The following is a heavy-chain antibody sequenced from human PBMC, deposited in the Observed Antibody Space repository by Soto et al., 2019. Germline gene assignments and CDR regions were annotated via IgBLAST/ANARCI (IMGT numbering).Heavy chain of an antibody. CDR1: GYTFTGDY. Sequence: ASVKVSCKASGYTFTGDYMHWVRQAPGQGLEWMGWINPNSGGTNYAQKFQGWVTMTRDTSISTAYMELSRLRSDDTAVYYCARGVVPAAMSYYYYYMDVWGKGTTVTVSS. D-gene: IGHD2-2*01. CDR2: INPNSGGT. V-gene: IGHV1-2*04. CDR3: ARGVVPAAMSYYYYYMDV. J-gene: IGHJ6*03.